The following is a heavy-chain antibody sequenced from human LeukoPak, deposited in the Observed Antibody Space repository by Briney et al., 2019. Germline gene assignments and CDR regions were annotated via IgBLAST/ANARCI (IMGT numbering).Heavy chain of an antibody. J-gene: IGHJ6*03. D-gene: IGHD2-21*02. CDR2: ISAYNGNT. CDR3: AICSKTAKDYYYYMDV. CDR1: GYTFTSFG. V-gene: IGHV1-18*01. Sequence: ASVKVSCKASGYTFTSFGISWVRQAPGQGLEWMGWISAYNGNTNYAQRLQDRVTMTTDTSTSTAHMEMTSLRSDDTAVYYCAICSKTAKDYYYYMDVWGKGTTVTVSS.